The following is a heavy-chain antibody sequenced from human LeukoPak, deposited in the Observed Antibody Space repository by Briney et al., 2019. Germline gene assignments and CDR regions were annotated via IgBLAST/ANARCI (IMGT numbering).Heavy chain of an antibody. J-gene: IGHJ4*02. CDR1: GGSFGGYY. CDR2: INDSGST. CDR3: ARNSAYSTSSGVNL. V-gene: IGHV4-34*01. D-gene: IGHD6-6*01. Sequence: SETLSLTCVVYGGSFGGYYWTWIRQPPGKGLEWIGEINDSGSTNYNPSLKSRVTMLIDTSKSQFSLKLNSVTAADTAVYYCARNSAYSTSSGVNLWGQGTLVTVSS.